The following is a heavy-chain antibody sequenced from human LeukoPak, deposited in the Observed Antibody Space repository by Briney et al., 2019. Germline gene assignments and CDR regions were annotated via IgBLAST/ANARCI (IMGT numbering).Heavy chain of an antibody. V-gene: IGHV1-69*02. Sequence: SVKVSCKASGGTFSSYTISWVRQPPGQGLEWMGRIVPILGIANYAQKFQGRVTITADKSTSTAYMELSSLRSEDTAVYYCARSPITVTTRWFDPWGQGTLVTVSS. CDR1: GGTFSSYT. CDR3: ARSPITVTTRWFDP. D-gene: IGHD4-11*01. CDR2: IVPILGIA. J-gene: IGHJ5*02.